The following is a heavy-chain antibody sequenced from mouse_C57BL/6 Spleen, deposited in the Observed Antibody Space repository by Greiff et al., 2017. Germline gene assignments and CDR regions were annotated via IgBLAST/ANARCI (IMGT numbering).Heavy chain of an antibody. J-gene: IGHJ2*01. D-gene: IGHD1-1*01. Sequence: QVQLQQSGAELVKPGASVKISCKASGYAFSSYWMNWVKQRPGKGLEWIGQIYPGDGDTNYNGKFKGKATLTADKSSSTAYMQLSSLTSEDSAVYFGAREGVTVVAGDFDYWGQGTTLTVSS. CDR2: IYPGDGDT. V-gene: IGHV1-80*01. CDR1: GYAFSSYW. CDR3: AREGVTVVAGDFDY.